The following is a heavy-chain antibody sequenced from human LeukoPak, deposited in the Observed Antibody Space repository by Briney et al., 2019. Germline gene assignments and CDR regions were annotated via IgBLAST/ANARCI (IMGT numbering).Heavy chain of an antibody. D-gene: IGHD5-24*01. CDR1: GYTLTELS. CDR3: ARHGKDGYNWEHDY. J-gene: IGHJ4*02. CDR2: FDPEDGET. V-gene: IGHV1-24*01. Sequence: ASVKVSCKVSGYTLTELSMHWVRQAPGKGLEWMGGFDPEDGETIYAQKFQGRVTMTEDTSTDTAYMELSSLRSEDTAVYYCARHGKDGYNWEHDYWGQGTLVTVSS.